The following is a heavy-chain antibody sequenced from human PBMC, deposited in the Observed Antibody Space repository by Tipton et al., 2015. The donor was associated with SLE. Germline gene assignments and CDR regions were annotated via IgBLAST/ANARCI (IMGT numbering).Heavy chain of an antibody. J-gene: IGHJ2*01. V-gene: IGHV3-7*01. CDR1: GFTFSSYW. D-gene: IGHD5-12*01. Sequence: SLRLSCAASGFTFSSYWMSWVRQAPGKGLEWVANIKHDGSEKYYVDSVKGRFTISRDNAKNSLYLQMNSLRAEDTAVYYCARDRNTVATMRGYFDLWGRGTLVTVSS. CDR3: ARDRNTVATMRGYFDL. CDR2: IKHDGSEK.